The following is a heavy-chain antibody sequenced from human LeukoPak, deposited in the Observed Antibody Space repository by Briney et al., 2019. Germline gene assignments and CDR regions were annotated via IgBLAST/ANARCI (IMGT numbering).Heavy chain of an antibody. CDR2: INHSGST. CDR1: GGSFSGYY. Sequence: PSETLSLTCAVYGGSFSGYYWSWIRQPPGKGLEWIGEINHSGSTKYNPSLKSLVPLSLNTPKNPFSPKHSPLTPPNTAVSNCVRENLIAAGPGEKPYFDYRRQGRMVSVS. D-gene: IGHD6-13*01. V-gene: IGHV4-34*01. J-gene: IGHJ4*02. CDR3: VRENLIAAGPGEKPYFDY.